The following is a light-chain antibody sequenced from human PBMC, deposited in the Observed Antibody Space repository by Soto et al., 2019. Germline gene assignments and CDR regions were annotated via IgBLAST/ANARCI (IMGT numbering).Light chain of an antibody. Sequence: QSALTQPASVSGSPGQSITVSCTGGSSDVGSYNRVSWYRQYPGKAPQLMIYEVSYRPSGVSNRFSGSKSGNTASLTISGLQAEDEADYFCSSLTTSETWVIGGGTKLTVL. CDR1: SSDVGSYNR. J-gene: IGLJ3*02. V-gene: IGLV2-14*02. CDR2: EVS. CDR3: SSLTTSETWV.